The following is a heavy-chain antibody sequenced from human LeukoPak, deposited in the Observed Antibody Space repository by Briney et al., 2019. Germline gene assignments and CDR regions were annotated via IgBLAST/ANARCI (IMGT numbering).Heavy chain of an antibody. CDR3: ARDLSQYSYGTFDY. D-gene: IGHD5-18*01. J-gene: IGHJ4*02. Sequence: SETLSLTCTVSGGSISSGSYYRSWIRQPAGKGLEWIGRIYSSGTTNYNPSLKSRATISVDTSKNQFSLNLNSVTAADTAVYYCARDLSQYSYGTFDYWGQGTLVTVSS. CDR2: IYSSGTT. CDR1: GGSISSGSYY. V-gene: IGHV4-61*02.